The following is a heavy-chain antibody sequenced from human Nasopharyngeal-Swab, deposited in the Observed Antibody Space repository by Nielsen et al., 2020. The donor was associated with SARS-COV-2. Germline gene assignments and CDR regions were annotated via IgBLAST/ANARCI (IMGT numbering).Heavy chain of an antibody. V-gene: IGHV1-69*13. J-gene: IGHJ3*02. CDR1: GGTFSSYA. CDR3: ARVAHYYDSSGYPYAFDI. Sequence: SVKVSCKASGGTFSSYAISWVRQAPGQGLEWMGGIIPTFGTANYAQKFQGRVTITADESTSTAYMELSSLRSEDTAVYYCARVAHYYDSSGYPYAFDIWGQGTMVTVSS. CDR2: IIPTFGTA. D-gene: IGHD3-22*01.